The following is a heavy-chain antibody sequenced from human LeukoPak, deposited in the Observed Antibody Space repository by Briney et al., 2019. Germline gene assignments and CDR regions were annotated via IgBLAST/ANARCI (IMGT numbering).Heavy chain of an antibody. CDR1: GFTYSIYG. D-gene: IGHD3-10*01. Sequence: PGGSPRLSCAASGFTYSIYGMSWVRQAPGKGLEWVSGISNTGFNTYYADSVKGRFTISRDNSKNTLYLQMNSLRAEDTAIYYCARDPRGPYYWGQGTLVTVSS. CDR2: ISNTGFNT. CDR3: ARDPRGPYY. V-gene: IGHV3-23*01. J-gene: IGHJ4*02.